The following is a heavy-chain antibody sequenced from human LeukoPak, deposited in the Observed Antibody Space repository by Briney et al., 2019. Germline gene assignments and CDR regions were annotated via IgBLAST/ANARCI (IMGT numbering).Heavy chain of an antibody. Sequence: GAAVKVSCKASGYTFTSYYMHWVRQAPGQGLQWMGIINPSGGSTSYAQKFQGRVTMTRDTSTSTVYMELSSLRSEDTAVYYCARGPYAVAGGSWGQGTLVTVSS. D-gene: IGHD6-19*01. CDR2: INPSGGST. J-gene: IGHJ4*02. CDR3: ARGPYAVAGGS. CDR1: GYTFTSYY. V-gene: IGHV1-46*01.